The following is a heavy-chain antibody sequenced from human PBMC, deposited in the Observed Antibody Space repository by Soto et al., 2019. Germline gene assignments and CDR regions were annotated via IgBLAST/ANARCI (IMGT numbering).Heavy chain of an antibody. CDR3: VSFEAIGS. V-gene: IGHV3-30-3*01. Sequence: PGGSLRISCAASGFTFSIFVMYWVRQAPGKGLEWVAVKSYDGSNEYYADSVKGRITISRDNAKNSLFLQMNSLRVEDTAVYYCVSFEAIGSWGQGTLVTVSS. CDR1: GFTFSIFV. J-gene: IGHJ4*02. CDR2: KSYDGSNE.